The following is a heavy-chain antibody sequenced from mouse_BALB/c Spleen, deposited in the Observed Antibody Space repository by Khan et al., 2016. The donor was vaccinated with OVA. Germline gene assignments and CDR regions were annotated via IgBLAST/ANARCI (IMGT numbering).Heavy chain of an antibody. J-gene: IGHJ4*01. CDR2: IYYSGSI. Sequence: EVQLQESGPDLVKPSQSLSLTCTVTGYSITSGYAWHWIRQFPGNKLEWMAYIYYSGSINYNPSLKSRISVTRDTSKNQFFLQLNSVTSGATATYYCTRDGNYMDYWGQGTSVTVSS. V-gene: IGHV3-1*02. D-gene: IGHD2-1*01. CDR3: TRDGNYMDY. CDR1: GYSITSGYA.